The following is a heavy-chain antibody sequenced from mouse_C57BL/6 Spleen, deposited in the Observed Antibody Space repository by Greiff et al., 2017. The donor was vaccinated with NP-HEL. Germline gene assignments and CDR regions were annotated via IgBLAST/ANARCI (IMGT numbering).Heavy chain of an antibody. Sequence: EVQLQESGGGLVQPGGSMKLSCVASGFTFSNYWMNWVRQSPEKGLEWVAQIRLKSDNYATHYAESVKGRFTISRDDSKSSVYLQMNNLRAEDTGIYYCTGAGTYWYFDVWGTGTTVTVSS. D-gene: IGHD4-1*01. CDR3: TGAGTYWYFDV. J-gene: IGHJ1*03. V-gene: IGHV6-3*01. CDR1: GFTFSNYW. CDR2: IRLKSDNYAT.